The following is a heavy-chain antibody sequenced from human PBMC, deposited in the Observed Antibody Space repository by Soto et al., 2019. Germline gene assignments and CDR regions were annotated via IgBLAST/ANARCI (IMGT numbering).Heavy chain of an antibody. CDR3: ASDQTGITTAGGGRIDR. V-gene: IGHV3-30-3*01. Sequence: QVQLVESGGGVVQPGRSLRLSCAASGFTFSTHAMHWVRQAPGKGLECVAIVSFDGSNKYYADSVKGRFTISRDNSKNTLYLQMSGLTPEDTAFYYCASDQTGITTAGGGRIDRRGQGTLVTVS. D-gene: IGHD6-13*01. CDR2: VSFDGSNK. J-gene: IGHJ5*02. CDR1: GFTFSTHA.